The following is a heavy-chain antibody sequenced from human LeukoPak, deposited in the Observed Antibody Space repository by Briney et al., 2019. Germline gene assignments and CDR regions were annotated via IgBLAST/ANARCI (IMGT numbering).Heavy chain of an antibody. D-gene: IGHD4-17*01. Sequence: ASVKVSCKASGYTFTSYYMHWVRQAPGQGLEWMGIINPSGGSTSYAQKFQGRVTITADESTSTAYMELSSLRSEDTAVYYCARDDGDYVSTNGMDVWGQGTTVTVSS. CDR1: GYTFTSYY. J-gene: IGHJ6*02. CDR3: ARDDGDYVSTNGMDV. CDR2: INPSGGST. V-gene: IGHV1-46*01.